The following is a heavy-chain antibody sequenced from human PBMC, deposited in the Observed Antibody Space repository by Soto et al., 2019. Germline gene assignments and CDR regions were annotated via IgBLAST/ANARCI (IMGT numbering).Heavy chain of an antibody. D-gene: IGHD1-1*01. V-gene: IGHV1-18*01. CDR2: ISAHNGNT. CDR1: GYAFTTYG. J-gene: IGHJ4*02. Sequence: QVHLVQSGAEVKKPGASVKVSCQGSGYAFTTYGITWVRQAPGQGLEWMGWISAHNGNTNYAQKLQGRVTVTRDTSTSTAYMELRSLIYDDTAVYYCARGRYGDYWGQGALVTVS. CDR3: ARGRYGDY.